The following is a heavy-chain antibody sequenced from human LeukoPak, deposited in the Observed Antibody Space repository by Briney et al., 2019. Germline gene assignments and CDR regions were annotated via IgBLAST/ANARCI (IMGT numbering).Heavy chain of an antibody. V-gene: IGHV4-34*01. J-gene: IGHJ6*03. D-gene: IGHD2-2*01. Sequence: SETLSLICAVYGGSFSGYYWSWIRQPPGKGLEWIGEINHSGSTNYNPSLKSRVTISVDTSKNQFSLKLSSVTAADTAVYYCARGVVPPFYYYYSYMDVWGKGTPVTVSS. CDR1: GGSFSGYY. CDR2: INHSGST. CDR3: ARGVVPPFYYYYSYMDV.